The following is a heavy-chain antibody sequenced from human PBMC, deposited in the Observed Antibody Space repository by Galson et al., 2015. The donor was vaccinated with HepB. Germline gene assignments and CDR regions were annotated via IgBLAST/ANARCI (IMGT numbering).Heavy chain of an antibody. Sequence: SVKVSCKASGYSFSTLYMHWVRQAPGQGLEWMGVISPSGDRAGYAQKFQGRLTMTRDMSTSTLYMELRSLRSDDTAVYYCVRDSSAGWLSPDYWGQGTLVTVSS. CDR3: VRDSSAGWLSPDY. CDR1: GYSFSTLY. D-gene: IGHD6-19*01. CDR2: ISPSGDRA. J-gene: IGHJ4*02. V-gene: IGHV1-46*01.